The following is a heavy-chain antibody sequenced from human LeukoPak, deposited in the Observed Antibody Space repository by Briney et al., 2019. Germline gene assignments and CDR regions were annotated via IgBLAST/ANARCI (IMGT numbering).Heavy chain of an antibody. CDR1: GYTFTSYY. D-gene: IGHD3-16*02. V-gene: IGHV1-46*01. J-gene: IGHJ4*02. CDR3: ARRSVWGSYRSPFDY. CDR2: INPSGGST. Sequence: GASVKVSCKASGYTFTSYYMHWVRQAPGQGLEWMGIINPSGGSTSYAQKFQGRVTMTRDMSTSTVYMELSSLRSEDTAVYYCARRSVWGSYRSPFDYWGQGTLVTVSS.